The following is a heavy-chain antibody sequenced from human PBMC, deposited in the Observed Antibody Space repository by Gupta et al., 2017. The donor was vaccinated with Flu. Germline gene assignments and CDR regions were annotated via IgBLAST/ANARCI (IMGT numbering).Heavy chain of an antibody. CDR1: SFY. D-gene: IGHD1-26*01. J-gene: IGHJ3*01. CDR3: AKHSLTGAYGFDV. V-gene: IGHV4-59*08. Sequence: SFYWSWIRQPPGKGLEWIGQIYYSGGTRYNPSLRNRVTISVDTSKNNLSLKLYSVTAADTAVYYGAKHSLTGAYGFDVWGQGAVVNVSS. CDR2: IYYSGGT.